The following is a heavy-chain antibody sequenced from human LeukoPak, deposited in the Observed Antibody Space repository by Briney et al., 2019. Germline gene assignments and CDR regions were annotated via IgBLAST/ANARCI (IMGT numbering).Heavy chain of an antibody. CDR2: IIPIFGTA. Sequence: SVKVSCKASGGTFSSYAISWVRQAPGQGLEWMGRIIPIFGTANYAQKFQGRVTITTDESMSTAYMELSSLRSEDTAVYYCARAPDGENWFDPWGQGTLVTVSS. CDR1: GGTFSSYA. V-gene: IGHV1-69*05. CDR3: ARAPDGENWFDP. D-gene: IGHD7-27*01. J-gene: IGHJ5*02.